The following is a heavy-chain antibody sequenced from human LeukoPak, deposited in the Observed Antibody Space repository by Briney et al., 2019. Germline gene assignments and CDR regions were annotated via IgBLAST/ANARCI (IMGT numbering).Heavy chain of an antibody. CDR2: TNTDGKGI. D-gene: IGHD1-26*01. J-gene: IGHJ4*02. CDR1: GFTFSSHA. CDR3: ARGGTYTSSSLNS. V-gene: IGHV3-64*02. Sequence: GGSLRLSCAASGFTFSSHAMHWVRQAPGKGLEYVAGTNTDGKGINYVESVRGRFTISRDGSKNTLHLQMGSLRPDDTAVYYCARGGTYTSSSLNSWGQGTLVTVSS.